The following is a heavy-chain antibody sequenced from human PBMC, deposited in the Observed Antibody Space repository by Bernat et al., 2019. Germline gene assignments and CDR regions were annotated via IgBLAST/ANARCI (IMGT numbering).Heavy chain of an antibody. J-gene: IGHJ4*02. D-gene: IGHD2-15*01. CDR1: CGSVSSGSYY. CDR3: ARVVVAANFDY. Sequence: QVQLQESGPGLVKPSETLSLTCTVSCGSVSSGSYYWSWIRQPPGKGLEWIGYIYYSGSTNYNPSLKSRVTISVDTSKNQFSLKLSSVTAADTAVYYCARVVVAANFDYWGQGTLVTVSS. CDR2: IYYSGST. V-gene: IGHV4-61*01.